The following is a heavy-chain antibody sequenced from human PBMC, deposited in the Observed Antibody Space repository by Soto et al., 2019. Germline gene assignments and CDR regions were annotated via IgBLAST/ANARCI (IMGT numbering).Heavy chain of an antibody. CDR2: IKQDGSEK. J-gene: IGHJ3*02. CDR3: ARRYCSSTSCYPSAFDI. CDR1: GFTFSSYW. Sequence: EVQLVESGGGLVQPGGSLRLSCAASGFTFSSYWMSWVRQAPGKGLEWVANIKQDGSEKYYVDSVKGRFTISRDNAKKSLYLQRNSLRAEDTAVYYGARRYCSSTSCYPSAFDIWGQGTMVTVSS. V-gene: IGHV3-7*01. D-gene: IGHD2-2*01.